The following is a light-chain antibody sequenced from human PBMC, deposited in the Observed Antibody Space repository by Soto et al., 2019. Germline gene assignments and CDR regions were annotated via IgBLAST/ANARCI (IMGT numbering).Light chain of an antibody. CDR2: EVT. CDR3: SSYAGSNNLV. J-gene: IGLJ2*01. V-gene: IGLV2-8*01. Sequence: QSVLTQPPSASGSPGQSVTISCTGISSDVGAYNYVSWYQQHPGKAPKLMIYEVTKRPSGVPDRFSGSKSGNTASLTVSGLQAEDEADYYCSSYAGSNNLVFGGGTKVTVL. CDR1: SSDVGAYNY.